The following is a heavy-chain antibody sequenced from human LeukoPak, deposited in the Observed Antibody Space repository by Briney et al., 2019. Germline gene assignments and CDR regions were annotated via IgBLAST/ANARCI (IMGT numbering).Heavy chain of an antibody. D-gene: IGHD3/OR15-3a*01. Sequence: GGSLRLSCAASGFTFSSYEMNWVRQAPGKGLEWVSYISSSGSTIYYADSVKGRFTISRDNAKNSLYLQMNSLRAEDTAVYYCAREAALISYYYYYMDVWGKGTTVTVSS. J-gene: IGHJ6*03. CDR3: AREAALISYYYYYMDV. CDR2: ISSSGSTI. V-gene: IGHV3-48*03. CDR1: GFTFSSYE.